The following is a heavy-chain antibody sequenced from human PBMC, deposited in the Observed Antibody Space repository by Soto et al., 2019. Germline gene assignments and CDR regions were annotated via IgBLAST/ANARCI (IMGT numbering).Heavy chain of an antibody. V-gene: IGHV4-39*01. CDR1: GGSISTTSFY. Sequence: PSETLSLTCTVSGGSISTTSFYWAWIRQPPGKGLEWIGSINYSGTTYYTSSLRSRVTISVDTSKNQFSLKMSSVTAADTAVYYCARGWFGELLVWGQGTLVSASS. CDR3: ARGWFGELLV. D-gene: IGHD3-10*01. J-gene: IGHJ4*02. CDR2: INYSGTT.